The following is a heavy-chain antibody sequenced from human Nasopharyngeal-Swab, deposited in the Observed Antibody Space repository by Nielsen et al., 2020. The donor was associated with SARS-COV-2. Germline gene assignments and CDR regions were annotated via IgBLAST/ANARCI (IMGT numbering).Heavy chain of an antibody. V-gene: IGHV4-59*01. CDR2: IYYSGST. CDR1: GGSISSYY. D-gene: IGHD5-24*01. CDR3: ARGLEMATSAWDY. Sequence: SETLSLTCTVSGGSISSYYWSWIRQPPGKGLEWIGYIYYSGSTNYNPSLKSRVTISVDTSKNQFSLKLSSVTAADTAVYYCARGLEMATSAWDYWGQGTLVTVSS. J-gene: IGHJ4*02.